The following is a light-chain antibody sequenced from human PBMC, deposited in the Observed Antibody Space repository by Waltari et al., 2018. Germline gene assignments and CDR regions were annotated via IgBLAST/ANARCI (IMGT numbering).Light chain of an antibody. CDR3: QQYSTSPFT. CDR1: QSVSSY. J-gene: IGKJ2*01. V-gene: IGKV3-20*01. Sequence: EIVLTQSPGTLSLSPGERATLSCRASQSVSSYLAWYQQKPGQAPRPLIYGASSSATGIPDRFSGSGSGTDFTLTISRLEPEDFAVYYCQQYSTSPFTFGQGTKLEIK. CDR2: GAS.